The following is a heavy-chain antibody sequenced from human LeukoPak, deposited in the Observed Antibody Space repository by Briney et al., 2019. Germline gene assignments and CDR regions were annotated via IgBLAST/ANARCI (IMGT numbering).Heavy chain of an antibody. D-gene: IGHD3-22*01. CDR3: AKEPSYCYDSSGYYYSGGFDY. CDR1: GFTFSSYG. Sequence: GGSLRLSCAASGFTFSSYGMHWVRQAPGKGLEWVAVISYDGSNKYYADSVKGRFTISRDNSKNTLYLQMNSLRAEDTAVYYCAKEPSYCYDSSGYYYSGGFDYWGQGTLVTVSS. V-gene: IGHV3-30*18. CDR2: ISYDGSNK. J-gene: IGHJ4*02.